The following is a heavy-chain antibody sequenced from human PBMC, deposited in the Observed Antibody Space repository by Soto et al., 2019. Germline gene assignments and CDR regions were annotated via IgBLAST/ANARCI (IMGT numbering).Heavy chain of an antibody. CDR1: GFTFSSYS. D-gene: IGHD3-22*01. Sequence: EVQLVESGGGLVKPGGSLRLSCAASGFTFSSYSMNWVRQAPGKGLEWVSSISSSSSYIYYADSVKGRFTISRDNAKNSLYLQMNSLRAEHTAVYYCARDIDYYDSSGYYRDYWGQGTLVTVSS. J-gene: IGHJ4*02. CDR3: ARDIDYYDSSGYYRDY. V-gene: IGHV3-21*01. CDR2: ISSSSSYI.